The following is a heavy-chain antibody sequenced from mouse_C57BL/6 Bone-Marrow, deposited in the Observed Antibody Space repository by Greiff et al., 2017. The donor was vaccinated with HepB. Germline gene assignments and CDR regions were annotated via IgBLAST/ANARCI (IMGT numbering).Heavy chain of an antibody. CDR1: GYTFTSYG. Sequence: VQLQQSGAELARPGASVKLSCKASGYTFTSYGISWVKQRTGQGLEWIGEIYPRSGNTYYNEKLKGKATLTADKSSSTAYMELRSLTSEDSAVYFCARRGLGPLFAYWGQGTLVTVSA. CDR3: ARRGLGPLFAY. J-gene: IGHJ3*01. CDR2: IYPRSGNT. V-gene: IGHV1-81*01. D-gene: IGHD3-1*01.